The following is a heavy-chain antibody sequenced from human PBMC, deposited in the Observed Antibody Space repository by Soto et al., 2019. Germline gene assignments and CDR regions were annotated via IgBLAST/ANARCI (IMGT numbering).Heavy chain of an antibody. CDR3: ARAGDSSGPVALGY. V-gene: IGHV4-30-2*01. CDR1: GGSISSGGSS. J-gene: IGHJ4*02. D-gene: IGHD6-19*01. CDR2: IHHSGST. Sequence: QLQLQESGSGLVKPSQTLSLTCAVSGGSISSGGSSWSWIRQPPGKGLEWIGYIHHSGSTYYNPSLKSRVTISVDRSKNQFSLKLSSVTAADTAVYYCARAGDSSGPVALGYWGQGTLVTVSS.